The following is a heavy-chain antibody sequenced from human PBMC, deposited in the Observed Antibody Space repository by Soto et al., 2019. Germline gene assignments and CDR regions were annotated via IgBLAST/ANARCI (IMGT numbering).Heavy chain of an antibody. CDR3: ARHYGSGTYPLDY. Sequence: QVQLQESGPGLVKPSETLSLTCTVSGGSISGYYWGWIRQTPGTGLEYIGHIYYTGSTNYNPSLTSPVDMPVDLSKNPFSLKLNSFTAADTAVYSCARHYGSGTYPLDYWGEGTLVTVSS. J-gene: IGHJ4*02. D-gene: IGHD3-10*01. CDR2: IYYTGST. V-gene: IGHV4-59*08. CDR1: GGSISGYY.